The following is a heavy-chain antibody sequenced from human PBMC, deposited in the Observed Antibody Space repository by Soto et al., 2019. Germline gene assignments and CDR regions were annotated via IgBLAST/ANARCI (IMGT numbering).Heavy chain of an antibody. J-gene: IGHJ4*02. D-gene: IGHD3-16*01. CDR3: ATWGGVPGKDY. Sequence: EVEMLVSGGGLVQPGGSLRLSCAASGFTFSTYAMNWVRQAPGKGLEWVSTISGNGGTTFYTDSVKGRFTISQDNSKNTLYLQMNSLRAEDTAVYYCATWGGVPGKDYWGQGTLVTVSS. CDR1: GFTFSTYA. CDR2: ISGNGGTT. V-gene: IGHV3-23*01.